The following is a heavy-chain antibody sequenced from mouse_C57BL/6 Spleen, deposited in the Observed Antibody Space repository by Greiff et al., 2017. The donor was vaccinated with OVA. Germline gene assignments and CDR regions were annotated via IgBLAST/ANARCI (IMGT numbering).Heavy chain of an antibody. CDR3: ARVPLTGTSWFAY. D-gene: IGHD4-1*01. CDR2: IYPGSGST. CDR1: GYTFTSYW. V-gene: IGHV1-55*01. Sequence: QVQLQQPGAELVKPGASVKMSCKASGYTFTSYWITWVKQRPGQGLEWIGDIYPGSGSTNYTEKFKSKATLTVDTSSSTAYMQLSSLTSEDSAVYYCARVPLTGTSWFAYGGQGTLVTVSA. J-gene: IGHJ3*01.